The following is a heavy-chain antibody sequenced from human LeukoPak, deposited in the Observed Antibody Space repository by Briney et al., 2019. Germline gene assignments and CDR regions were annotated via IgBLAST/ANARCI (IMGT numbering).Heavy chain of an antibody. CDR1: GDSVSNGNYY. V-gene: IGHV4-61*03. CDR2: IYYTGKT. CDR3: ARSQNYYGSGDY. J-gene: IGHJ4*02. Sequence: SETLSITCTVSGDSVSNGNYYWSWLRQPPGKALEWLGYIYYTGKTYYNPSLEGRVTILVDTSRNHFSVKLSSVTAADTAVYYCARSQNYYGSGDYWSQGTLVTVSS. D-gene: IGHD3-10*01.